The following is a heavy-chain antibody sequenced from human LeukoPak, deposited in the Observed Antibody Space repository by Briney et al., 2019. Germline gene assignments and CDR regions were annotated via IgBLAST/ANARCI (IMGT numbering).Heavy chain of an antibody. Sequence: SETLSLTCAVYGGSFSGYYWSWIRQPPGKGLEWIGEINHSGSTNYNPSLKSRATISVDTSKNQFSLKLSSVTAADTAVYYCARGCGSYDSSGYYYGRRFDIWGQGTMVTVSS. V-gene: IGHV4-34*01. CDR2: INHSGST. D-gene: IGHD3-22*01. CDR1: GGSFSGYY. J-gene: IGHJ3*02. CDR3: ARGCGSYDSSGYYYGRRFDI.